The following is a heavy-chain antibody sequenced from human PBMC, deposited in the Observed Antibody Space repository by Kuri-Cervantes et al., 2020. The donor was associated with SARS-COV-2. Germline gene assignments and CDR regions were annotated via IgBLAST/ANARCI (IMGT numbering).Heavy chain of an antibody. CDR1: GGSISSSSYY. CDR3: ARLRGITMIVVVFDAFDI. CDR2: IYYSGST. V-gene: IGHV4-39*01. D-gene: IGHD3-22*01. J-gene: IGHJ3*02. Sequence: SETLSLTCTVSGGSISSSSYYWGWIRQPPGKGLEWIGSIYYSGSTYYNPSLKSRVTISVDTSKNQFSLKLSSVTAADTAVYYWARLRGITMIVVVFDAFDIWGQGTMVTVSS.